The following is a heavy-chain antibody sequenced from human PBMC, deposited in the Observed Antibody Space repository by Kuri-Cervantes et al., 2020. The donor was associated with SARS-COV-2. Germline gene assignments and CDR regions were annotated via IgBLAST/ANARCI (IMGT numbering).Heavy chain of an antibody. J-gene: IGHJ6*03. CDR3: TTAGQSITIFGVVTNMDV. V-gene: IGHV3-15*01. Sequence: GESLKISCVVSGLTFSDAWMSWVRQTPGKGLEWIGRFKSKTDGGTTDYAAPVEGRFTISRDDSKNTLYLQMNSLKTEDTAVYYCTTAGQSITIFGVVTNMDVWGKGTTVTVSS. D-gene: IGHD3-3*01. CDR2: FKSKTDGGTT. CDR1: GLTFSDAW.